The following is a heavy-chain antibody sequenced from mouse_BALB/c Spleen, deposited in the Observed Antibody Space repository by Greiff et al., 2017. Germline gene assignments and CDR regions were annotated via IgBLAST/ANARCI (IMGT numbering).Heavy chain of an antibody. CDR3: ARVGSSSPFAY. J-gene: IGHJ3*01. CDR2: IDPANGNT. V-gene: IGHV14-3*02. Sequence: EVKLQESGAELVKPGASVKLSCTASGFNIKDTYMHWVKQRPEQGLEWIGRIDPANGNTKYDPKFQGKATITADTSSNTAYLQLSSLTSEDTAVYYCARVGSSSPFAYWGQGTLVTVSA. CDR1: GFNIKDTY. D-gene: IGHD1-1*01.